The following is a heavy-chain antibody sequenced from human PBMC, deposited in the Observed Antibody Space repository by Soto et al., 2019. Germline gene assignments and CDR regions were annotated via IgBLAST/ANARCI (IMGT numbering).Heavy chain of an antibody. Sequence: GGSLRLSCAASGFTFSSYAMHWVRQAPGKGLEWVAVISYDGSNKYYADSVKGRFTISRDNSKNTLYLQMNSLRAEDTAVYYCARDLEQLGPNYYRMDVWGQGTTVTVSS. J-gene: IGHJ6*02. V-gene: IGHV3-30-3*01. D-gene: IGHD6-13*01. CDR2: ISYDGSNK. CDR3: ARDLEQLGPNYYRMDV. CDR1: GFTFSSYA.